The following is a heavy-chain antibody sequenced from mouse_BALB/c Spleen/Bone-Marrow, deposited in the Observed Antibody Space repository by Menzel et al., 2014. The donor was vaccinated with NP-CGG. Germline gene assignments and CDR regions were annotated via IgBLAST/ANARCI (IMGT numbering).Heavy chain of an antibody. J-gene: IGHJ3*01. D-gene: IGHD2-14*01. CDR1: GFNIKDSY. CDR2: IDPANGNT. Sequence: VQLKESGAELVKPAASVRLSCTASGFNIKDSYMHWVEQRPEQGLEWIGRIDPANGNTKYGPKFQGKAAIALDTSSNTAFLQLSSLTSEDTAVYFCARRGDRYGAWFPYWGQGTLVTVSA. V-gene: IGHV14-3*02. CDR3: ARRGDRYGAWFPY.